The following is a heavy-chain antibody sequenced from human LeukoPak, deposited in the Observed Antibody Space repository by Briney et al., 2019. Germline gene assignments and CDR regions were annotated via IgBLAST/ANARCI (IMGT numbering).Heavy chain of an antibody. Sequence: PGGSLRLSCAASGFTVSSNSMTWVRQAPGKGLEWVSVIYSGGGIYYTDSVKGRFTISRDNSKNTLYPQMNRLRVEDTAVYYCARDEPSPDSTDLDYWGQGTLVTVSS. CDR1: GFTVSSNS. J-gene: IGHJ4*02. D-gene: IGHD2/OR15-2a*01. CDR2: IYSGGGI. V-gene: IGHV3-66*01. CDR3: ARDEPSPDSTDLDY.